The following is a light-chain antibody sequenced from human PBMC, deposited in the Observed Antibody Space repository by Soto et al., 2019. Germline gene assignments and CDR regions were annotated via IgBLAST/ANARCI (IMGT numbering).Light chain of an antibody. CDR3: ASQTSPNMWI. V-gene: IGLV2-14*01. CDR1: SSDIGKSKY. Sequence: QSALTQPASVSGSPGQSITFPCTGTSSDIGKSKYVSWFQQLPGEAPRLIIYEVNSRPSGISDRFSGSKSGNSASLTISGLQPEGESTYYCASQTSPNMWIFGGGTKVTVL. J-gene: IGLJ2*01. CDR2: EVN.